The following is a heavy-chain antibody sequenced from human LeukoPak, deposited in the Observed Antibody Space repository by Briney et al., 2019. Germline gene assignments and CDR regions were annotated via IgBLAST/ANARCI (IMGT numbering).Heavy chain of an antibody. CDR2: IYWNDDK. CDR3: AHNGRHQWATWFDP. J-gene: IGHJ5*02. V-gene: IGHV2-5*01. Sequence: SGPTLVKPTQTLTLTCTFSGISLSTSAVGVGWIRQPPGKALEWLTLIYWNDDKRYSPSLKSRLTIAKDTSKNQVVLTMTNMDPVDTATYYCAHNGRHQWATWFDPWGQGTLVTVSS. CDR1: GISLSTSAVG. D-gene: IGHD1-26*01.